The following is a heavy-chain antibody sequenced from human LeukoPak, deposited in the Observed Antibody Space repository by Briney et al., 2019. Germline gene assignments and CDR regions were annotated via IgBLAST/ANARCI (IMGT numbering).Heavy chain of an antibody. D-gene: IGHD4-17*01. Sequence: SVKVSCKASGGTFSSYAISWVRQAPGQGLEWMGRIIPIFGTANYAQKFQGRVTITTDESTSTAYMEMSSLRSEDTAVYYCARVGDYGVYYFDYWGQGTLVTVSS. CDR3: ARVGDYGVYYFDY. CDR1: GGTFSSYA. J-gene: IGHJ4*02. V-gene: IGHV1-69*05. CDR2: IIPIFGTA.